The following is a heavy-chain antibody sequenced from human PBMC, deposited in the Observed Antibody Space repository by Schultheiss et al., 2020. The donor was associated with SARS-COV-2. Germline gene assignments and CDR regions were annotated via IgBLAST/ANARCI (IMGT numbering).Heavy chain of an antibody. CDR2: IYYSGST. V-gene: IGHV4-61*01. J-gene: IGHJ5*02. D-gene: IGHD5-12*01. CDR1: GGSVSSGSYY. Sequence: SETLSLTCTVSGGSVSSGSYYWSWIRQPPGKGLEWIGYIYYSGSTNYNPSLKSRVTISVDTSKNQFSLKLSSVTAADTAVYYCARDGPRRGYSGPNWFDPWGQGTLVTVSS. CDR3: ARDGPRRGYSGPNWFDP.